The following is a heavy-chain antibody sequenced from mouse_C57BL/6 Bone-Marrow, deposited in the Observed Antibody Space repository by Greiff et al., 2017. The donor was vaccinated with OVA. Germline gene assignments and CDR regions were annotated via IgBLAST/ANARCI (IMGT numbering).Heavy chain of an antibody. CDR1: GYTFTDYY. V-gene: IGHV1-19*01. J-gene: IGHJ4*01. CDR3: ARSALLLPYCYAMDY. Sequence: EVQLQQSGPVLVKPGASVKMSCKASGYTFTDYYMNWVKQSHGKSLEWIGVINPYNGGTSYNKKFKGEATLTVDKSSSTAYMELNSLTSEDSAVSYCARSALLLPYCYAMDYWGQGTSVTVSS. D-gene: IGHD2-1*01. CDR2: INPYNGGT.